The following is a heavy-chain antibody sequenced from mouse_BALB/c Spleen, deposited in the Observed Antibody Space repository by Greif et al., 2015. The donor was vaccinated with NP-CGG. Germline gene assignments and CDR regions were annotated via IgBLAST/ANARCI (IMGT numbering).Heavy chain of an antibody. CDR2: IYPGSGNT. J-gene: IGHJ4*01. D-gene: IGHD4-1*01. Sequence: QVQLQQPGPELVKPGASVKISCKASGYTFTDYYINWVKQKPGQGLEWIGWIYPGSGNTKYNEKFKGKATLTVDTSSSTSYMKLRSLTTGDPAVCFCARRNGTGAMDYWGQGTSVTLSS. CDR3: ARRNGTGAMDY. CDR1: GYTFTDYY. V-gene: IGHV1-84*02.